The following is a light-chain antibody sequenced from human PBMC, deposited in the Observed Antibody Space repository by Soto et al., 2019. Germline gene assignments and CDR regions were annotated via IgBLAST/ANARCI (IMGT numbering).Light chain of an antibody. CDR2: GAS. CDR3: QHYNSYSEA. V-gene: IGKV3D-15*01. Sequence: EIVLTQSPATLSLSPGERATLSCRASQSVSSYLAWYQQKPGQAPRLLIYGASSRATGIPDRFSGSGSGTEFTLTISSLQSDDFATYYCQHYNSYSEAFGQGTKVDIK. CDR1: QSVSSY. J-gene: IGKJ1*01.